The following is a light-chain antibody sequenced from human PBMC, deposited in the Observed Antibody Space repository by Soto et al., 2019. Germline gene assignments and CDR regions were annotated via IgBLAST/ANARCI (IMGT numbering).Light chain of an antibody. J-gene: IGLJ1*01. V-gene: IGLV2-8*01. CDR1: SSDVGGYQY. Sequence: QSALTQPPSASGSPGQSVTISCTGTSSDVGGYQYVSWYQQYPGKAPKLMIYAVNKRPSGVPDRFSGSRSGNTASLTVSGLQAEDEADYYCSSYAGSNNYVFGTGIKVTVL. CDR2: AVN. CDR3: SSYAGSNNYV.